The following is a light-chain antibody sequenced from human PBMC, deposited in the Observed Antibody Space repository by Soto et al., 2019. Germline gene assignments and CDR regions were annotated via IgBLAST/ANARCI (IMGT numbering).Light chain of an antibody. V-gene: IGKV3-15*01. J-gene: IGKJ1*01. CDR3: QQYNRYSSWT. CDR2: GAS. CDR1: QSIRSN. Sequence: IVMTQSPDTLSLSPGERATLTCRVSQSIRSNLAWYQQRPGQATRLLMYGASTTADGIPARFTGSGSGTEFTLTISSLQSDDFATYYCQQYNRYSSWTFGQGTKVDIK.